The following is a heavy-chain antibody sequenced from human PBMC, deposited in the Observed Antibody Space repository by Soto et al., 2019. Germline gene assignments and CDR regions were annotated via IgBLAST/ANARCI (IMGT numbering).Heavy chain of an antibody. D-gene: IGHD3-10*01. CDR3: ARGYYGSGSYFYYYYGMDV. CDR1: GGTCSSYA. V-gene: IGHV1-69*01. J-gene: IGHJ6*02. CDR2: IIPIFGTA. Sequence: QVQLVQSGAEVKKPGSSVKVSCKASGGTCSSYAISWVRQAPGQGLEWMGGIIPIFGTANYAQKFQGRVTITADESTSTAYMELSSLRSEDTAVYYCARGYYGSGSYFYYYYGMDVWGQVTTVTVSS.